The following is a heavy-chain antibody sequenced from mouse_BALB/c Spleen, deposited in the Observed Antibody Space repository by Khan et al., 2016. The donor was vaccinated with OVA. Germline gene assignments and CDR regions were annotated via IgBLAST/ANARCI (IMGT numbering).Heavy chain of an antibody. J-gene: IGHJ2*01. CDR2: IYPGDGDT. CDR3: ASHYGSYFDY. CDR1: GYTFTRYW. D-gene: IGHD2-1*01. Sequence: QVQLKQSGAELARPGASVKLSCKASGYTFTRYWMQWVKQRPGQGLEWIGAIYPGDGDTKYTQKFQGKATLTADKSSSTAYMELSSLASEDSAVYYCASHYGSYFDYWGQGTTLTVSS. V-gene: IGHV1-87*01.